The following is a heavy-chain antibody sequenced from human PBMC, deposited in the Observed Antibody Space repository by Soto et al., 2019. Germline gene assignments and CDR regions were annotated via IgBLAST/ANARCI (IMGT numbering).Heavy chain of an antibody. D-gene: IGHD6-19*01. Sequence: ASVKVSCKTSGYTFVTYYISWLRQAPGQGIEWMGWTSPHNGKTKYIEDLQGRVTLTADTYTSTAYMELRNLRSDDTAVYFCARDSSHYFDYWGQGTLVTVSS. J-gene: IGHJ4*02. CDR1: GYTFVTYY. V-gene: IGHV1-18*01. CDR3: ARDSSHYFDY. CDR2: TSPHNGKT.